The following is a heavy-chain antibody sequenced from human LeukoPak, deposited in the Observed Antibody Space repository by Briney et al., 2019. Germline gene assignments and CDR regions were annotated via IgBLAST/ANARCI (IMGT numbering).Heavy chain of an antibody. V-gene: IGHV3-74*01. CDR2: INSDGSDT. J-gene: IGHJ3*02. CDR3: ARSDGDYGIGAFDI. Sequence: GGSLRLSCAASGINFSIYWMHWVRQAPGKGLVWVSRINSDGSDTIYAASVKGRFTISRDNAKNTLYLQINSLRAEDTAVYYCARSDGDYGIGAFDIWGQGTMVTVSS. CDR1: GINFSIYW. D-gene: IGHD4-17*01.